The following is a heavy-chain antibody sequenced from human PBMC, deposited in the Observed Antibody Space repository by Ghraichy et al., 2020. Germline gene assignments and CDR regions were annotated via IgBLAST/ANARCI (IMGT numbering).Heavy chain of an antibody. D-gene: IGHD3-22*01. Sequence: GSLSLTCSVSGGSISSYYWNWVRQPPGKGLEWIGFVHASGDAKYNPSLTSRVTMSVDTSKSHFSLRLSSVTAADTAVYYCARWDTSGNYYGNWGQGALVTVSS. J-gene: IGHJ4*02. CDR3: ARWDTSGNYYGN. CDR2: VHASGDA. CDR1: GGSISSYY. V-gene: IGHV4-4*08.